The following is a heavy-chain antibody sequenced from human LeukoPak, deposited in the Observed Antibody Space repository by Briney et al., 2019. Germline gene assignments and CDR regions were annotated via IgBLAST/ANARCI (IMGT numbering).Heavy chain of an antibody. CDR1: GYTFTSYG. D-gene: IGHD4-23*01. V-gene: IGHV1-18*01. Sequence: ASVKVSCNASGYTFTSYGIIWLGQAPGQELEWLGWISAYNGNTNYAQKYQGRVTMTTDTYTSTAYMELRSLRSDDTAVYYCARDPLLLTTVVINNWFDPWGQGTLVTVSS. CDR2: ISAYNGNT. CDR3: ARDPLLLTTVVINNWFDP. J-gene: IGHJ5*02.